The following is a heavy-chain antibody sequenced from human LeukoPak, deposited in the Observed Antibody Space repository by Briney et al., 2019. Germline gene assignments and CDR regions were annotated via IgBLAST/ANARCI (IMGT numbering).Heavy chain of an antibody. CDR1: GFTVSSNY. V-gene: IGHV3-66*01. J-gene: IGHJ5*02. D-gene: IGHD3-10*01. CDR2: IYSGGST. Sequence: GGSLRLSCAASGFTVSSNYMSWVRQAPGKGLEWVSVIYSGGSTYYADSVRGRFTISRDNSKNTLYLQMNSLRAEDTAVYYCARDLRFGDLNWFDPWGQGTLVTVSS. CDR3: ARDLRFGDLNWFDP.